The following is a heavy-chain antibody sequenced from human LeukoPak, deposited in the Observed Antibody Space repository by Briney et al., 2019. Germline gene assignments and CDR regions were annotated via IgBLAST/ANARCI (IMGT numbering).Heavy chain of an antibody. CDR1: GGSISSYY. CDR2: IYYSGST. CDR3: ARYAITNTKTRKSALFDY. D-gene: IGHD3-10*01. J-gene: IGHJ4*02. Sequence: PSETLSLTCTVSGGSISSYYWSWIRQPPGKGLEWIGYIYYSGSTNYNPSLKSRVTISVDTSKNQFSLKLSSVTAADTAVYYCARYAITNTKTRKSALFDYWGQGTLVTVSS. V-gene: IGHV4-59*01.